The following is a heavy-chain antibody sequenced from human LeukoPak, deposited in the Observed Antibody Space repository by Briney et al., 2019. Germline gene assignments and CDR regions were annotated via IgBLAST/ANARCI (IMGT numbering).Heavy chain of an antibody. CDR2: INHSGST. CDR3: ALGYCSSTSCVRAFDI. Sequence: PSETLSHTCAVYGGSFSGYYWSWIRQPPGKGLEWIGEINHSGSTNYNPSLKSRVTISVDTSKNQFSLKLSSVTAADTAVYYCALGYCSSTSCVRAFDIWGQGTMVTVSS. V-gene: IGHV4-34*01. D-gene: IGHD2-2*01. CDR1: GGSFSGYY. J-gene: IGHJ3*02.